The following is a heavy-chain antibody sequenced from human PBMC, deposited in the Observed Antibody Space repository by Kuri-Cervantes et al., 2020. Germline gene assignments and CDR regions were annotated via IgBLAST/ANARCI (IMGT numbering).Heavy chain of an antibody. CDR1: GGTFSSYA. D-gene: IGHD3-22*01. CDR2: IIPIFGTA. V-gene: IGHV1-69*01. Sequence: GGSLRLSCKASGGTFSSYAISWVRQAPGQGLEWMGGIIPIFGTANYAQKFQGRVTITADESTSTAYMELSSLRSEDTAVYYCARDLKEGHRYYYDSSGYYAFDIWGQGTMVTVSS. CDR3: ARDLKEGHRYYYDSSGYYAFDI. J-gene: IGHJ3*02.